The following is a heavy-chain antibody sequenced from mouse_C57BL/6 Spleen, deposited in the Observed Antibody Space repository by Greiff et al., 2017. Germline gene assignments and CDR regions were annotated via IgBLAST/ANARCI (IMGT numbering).Heavy chain of an antibody. CDR3: ARANYYGSSSFDC. V-gene: IGHV5-17*01. CDR1: GFTFSDYG. CDR2: ISSGSSTI. D-gene: IGHD1-1*01. Sequence: EVKLVESGGGLVKPGGSLKLSCAASGFTFSDYGMHWVRQAPEKGLEWVAYISSGSSTIYYADTVKGRFTISRDNAKNTLFLQMTSLRSEDTAMYYCARANYYGSSSFDCWGQGTTLTVSS. J-gene: IGHJ2*01.